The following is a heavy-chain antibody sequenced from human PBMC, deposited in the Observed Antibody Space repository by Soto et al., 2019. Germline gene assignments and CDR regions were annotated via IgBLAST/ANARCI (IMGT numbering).Heavy chain of an antibody. CDR2: VYYNGIT. Sequence: SETLSLTCTASGGSINNHYWSWIRQPPGKGLEWLGYVYYNGITNYNPSLKSRVTISVDTSKNQFSLKLSSVTAADTAVYYCARETKGFFWSGYRNGGFAYGGRGTLDTVSS. D-gene: IGHD3-3*01. CDR3: ARETKGFFWSGYRNGGFAY. V-gene: IGHV4-59*11. CDR1: GGSINNHY. J-gene: IGHJ4*02.